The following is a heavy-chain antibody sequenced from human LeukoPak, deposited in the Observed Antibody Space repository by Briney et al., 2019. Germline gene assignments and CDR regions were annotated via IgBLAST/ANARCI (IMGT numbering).Heavy chain of an antibody. J-gene: IGHJ5*02. CDR1: GFTLSTYW. CDR2: IKQDGSHK. CDR3: ARDTGTIRGVITNWFDP. D-gene: IGHD3-10*01. V-gene: IGHV3-7*01. Sequence: GGSLRLSCAASGFTLSTYWMSWVRQAPGKGLEWVANIKQDGSHKNYVDSVKGRFTISRDNAKNLLSLQMNSLRAEDTAVYYCARDTGTIRGVITNWFDPWGQGTLVTVSS.